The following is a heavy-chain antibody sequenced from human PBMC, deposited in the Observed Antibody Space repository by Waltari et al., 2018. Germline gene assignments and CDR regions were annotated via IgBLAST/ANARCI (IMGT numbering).Heavy chain of an antibody. Sequence: QVQLQESGPGLVKPSQTLSLTCTVSGGPISSGGYYWTWIRQPPGKGLEWIGYIYYSGSTYYNPSLKSRVTVSVDTSKNQFSLKLSSVTAADTAVYYCARGNRFGELLNYFDYWGQGTLVTVSS. CDR1: GGPISSGGYY. J-gene: IGHJ4*02. V-gene: IGHV4-31*03. D-gene: IGHD3-10*01. CDR3: ARGNRFGELLNYFDY. CDR2: IYYSGST.